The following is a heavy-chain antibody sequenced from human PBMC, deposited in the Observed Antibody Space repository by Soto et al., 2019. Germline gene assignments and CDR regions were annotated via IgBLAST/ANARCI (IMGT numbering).Heavy chain of an antibody. D-gene: IGHD2-8*01. CDR1: GFTFSSYG. CDR3: ARQPNDNDAFDI. Sequence: GGSLRLSCAASGFTFSSYGMHWVRQAPGKGLEWVAVISYDGSNKYYADSVKGRFTISRDNSKNTLYLQMNSLRAEDTAVYYCARQPNDNDAFDIWGQGTMVTVSS. V-gene: IGHV3-30*03. J-gene: IGHJ3*02. CDR2: ISYDGSNK.